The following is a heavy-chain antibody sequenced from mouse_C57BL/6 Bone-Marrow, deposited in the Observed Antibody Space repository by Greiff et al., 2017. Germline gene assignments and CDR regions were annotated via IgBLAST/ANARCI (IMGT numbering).Heavy chain of an antibody. J-gene: IGHJ4*01. V-gene: IGHV5-15*04. CDR2: ISNLAYSI. CDR1: GFTFSDYG. CDR3: ARQGGNYLYAMDY. D-gene: IGHD2-1*01. Sequence: EVMLVESGGGLVQPGGSLKLSCAASGFTFSDYGMAWVRQAPRKGPGWVAFISNLAYSIYYADTVTGRFTISRGNAKNTLYLEMSSLRSEATAMYYCARQGGNYLYAMDYWGQGTSVTVSS.